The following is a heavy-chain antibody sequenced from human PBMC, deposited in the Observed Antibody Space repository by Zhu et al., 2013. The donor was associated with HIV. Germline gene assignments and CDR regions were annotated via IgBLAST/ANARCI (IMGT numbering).Heavy chain of an antibody. CDR2: VYYSGST. CDR3: ARLLWFGGKTGLSS. V-gene: IGHV4-39*07. Sequence: QVQLQESGPKLVKPSETLSLSCTVSGDSISNTNSYWAWIRQPPGKGLQWVGTVYYSGSTYYNPSLKSRVSMSLDTSKNQFFLRLTSVTASDTAVYYCARLLWFGGKTGLSSWGQGILVAVST. CDR1: GDSISNTNSY. J-gene: IGHJ5*02. D-gene: IGHD3-10*01.